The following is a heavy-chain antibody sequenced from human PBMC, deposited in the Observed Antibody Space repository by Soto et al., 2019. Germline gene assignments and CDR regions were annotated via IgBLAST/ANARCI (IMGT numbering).Heavy chain of an antibody. CDR1: GLTFSDYY. D-gene: IGHD3-22*01. J-gene: IGHJ4*02. CDR2: ISSSDTII. Sequence: GGSLRLSCAASGLTFSDYYMSWIRQAPGKGLEWVSYISSSDTIIYYADSVKGRFTISRYNAKNSLYLQMNSLRAEDTAVYYCARDLGYYSSSGYFDYWGQGTLVTVSS. CDR3: ARDLGYYSSSGYFDY. V-gene: IGHV3-11*01.